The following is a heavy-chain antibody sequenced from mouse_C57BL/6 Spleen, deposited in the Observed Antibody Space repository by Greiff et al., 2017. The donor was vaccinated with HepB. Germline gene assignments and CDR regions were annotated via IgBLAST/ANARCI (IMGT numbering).Heavy chain of an antibody. CDR2: IDPNSGGT. CDR1: GYTFTSYW. Sequence: QVQLQQPGAELVKPGASVKLSCKASGYTFTSYWMHWVKQRPGRGLEWIGRIDPNSGGTKYNEKFKSKATLTVDKPSSTAYMQRSSLTSEDSAVYYCARDPGTTVVATDAMDYWGQGTSVTVSS. J-gene: IGHJ4*01. CDR3: ARDPGTTVVATDAMDY. V-gene: IGHV1-72*01. D-gene: IGHD1-1*01.